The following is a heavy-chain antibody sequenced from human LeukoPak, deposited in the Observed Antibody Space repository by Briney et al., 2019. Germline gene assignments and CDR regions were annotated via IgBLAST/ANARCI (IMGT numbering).Heavy chain of an antibody. CDR3: AKDRGWLVDY. Sequence: GGSLRLSCAASGFTFSSCAMSWVRQAPGKGLEWVSTISGSGGSTFYADSVKGRFTISRDNSKNTLYTQMNSLRVEDTAIYYCAKDRGWLVDYWGQGTLVTVSS. D-gene: IGHD3-22*01. J-gene: IGHJ4*02. CDR2: ISGSGGST. V-gene: IGHV3-23*01. CDR1: GFTFSSCA.